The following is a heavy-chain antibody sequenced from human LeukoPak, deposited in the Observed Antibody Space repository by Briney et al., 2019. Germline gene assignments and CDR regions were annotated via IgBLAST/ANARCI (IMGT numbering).Heavy chain of an antibody. J-gene: IGHJ3*02. CDR1: GYTLTELS. Sequence: ASVKVSCKVSGYTLTELSMNWVQQAPGKGLEWMGGFDPEDGETIYAQKFQGRVTMTEDTSTDTAYMELSSLRSEDTAVYYCATTRQLVPSNAFDIWGQGTMVTVSS. D-gene: IGHD6-13*01. CDR2: FDPEDGET. CDR3: ATTRQLVPSNAFDI. V-gene: IGHV1-24*01.